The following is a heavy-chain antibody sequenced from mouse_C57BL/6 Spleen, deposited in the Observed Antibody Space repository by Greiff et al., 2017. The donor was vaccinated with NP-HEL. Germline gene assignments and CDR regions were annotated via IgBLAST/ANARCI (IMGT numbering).Heavy chain of an antibody. J-gene: IGHJ3*01. CDR1: GYTFTDYY. V-gene: IGHV1-19*01. Sequence: EVQLQQSGPVLVKPGASVKMSCKASGYTFTDYYMNWVKQSHGKSLEWIGVINPYNGGTSYNQKFKGQATFTVDKSSSTAYMELNSLTSEDSAVYYCARSLLRSPAWFAYWGQGTLVTVSA. CDR2: INPYNGGT. CDR3: ARSLLRSPAWFAY. D-gene: IGHD1-1*01.